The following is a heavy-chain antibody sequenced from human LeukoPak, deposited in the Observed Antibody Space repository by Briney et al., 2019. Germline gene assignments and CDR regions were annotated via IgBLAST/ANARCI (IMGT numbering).Heavy chain of an antibody. CDR1: GYTFTGYY. CDR2: FDPEDGET. J-gene: IGHJ4*02. Sequence: GASVKVSCKASGYTFTGYYMHWVRQSPGKGLEWMGGFDPEDGETIYAQKFQGRVTMTEDTSTDTAYMELSSLRSEDAAVYYCATGIVVVPAALFDYWGQGTLVTVSS. V-gene: IGHV1-24*01. CDR3: ATGIVVVPAALFDY. D-gene: IGHD2-2*01.